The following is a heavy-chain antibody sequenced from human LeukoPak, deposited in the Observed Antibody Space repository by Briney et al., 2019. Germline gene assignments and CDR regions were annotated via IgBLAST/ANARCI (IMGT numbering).Heavy chain of an antibody. V-gene: IGHV1-18*01. J-gene: IGHJ6*02. CDR2: ISAYNGNT. D-gene: IGHD6-13*01. Sequence: ASVKVSCKASGYTFTSYGISWVRQAPGQGLEWMGWISAYNGNTNYAQKLQGRVTMTTDTSTSTAYMELRSLRSDDTAVYYCARVRSSSWYRDYYGMDVWGQGTTVTVSS. CDR1: GYTFTSYG. CDR3: ARVRSSSWYRDYYGMDV.